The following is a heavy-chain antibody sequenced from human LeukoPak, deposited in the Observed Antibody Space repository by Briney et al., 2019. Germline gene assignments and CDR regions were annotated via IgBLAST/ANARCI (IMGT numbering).Heavy chain of an antibody. J-gene: IGHJ4*02. D-gene: IGHD4-17*01. CDR3: ARHYGDYRYYFDY. CDR2: SYYSGST. CDR1: GGSISSSSYY. V-gene: IGHV4-39*01. Sequence: SETLSLTCTVSGGSISSSSYYWGWIRQPPGKGLEWIGSSYYSGSTYYNPSLKSRVTISVDTSKNQFSLKLSSVTAADTAVYYCARHYGDYRYYFDYWGQGTLVTVSS.